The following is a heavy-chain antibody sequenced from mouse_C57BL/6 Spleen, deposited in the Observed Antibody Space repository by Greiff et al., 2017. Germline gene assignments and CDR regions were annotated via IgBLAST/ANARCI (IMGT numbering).Heavy chain of an antibody. CDR3: GRRDGNYVYCDV. Sequence: EVQLQQSVAELVRPGASVKLSCTASGFNIKNTYMPWVKQRPEQGLEWIGRIDPANGHTKYAPKFQGKATISADTSSNTDYLQHSILTSEDTAIXYCGRRDGNYVYCDVWGTGTTVTVSS. CDR2: IDPANGHT. CDR1: GFNIKNTY. J-gene: IGHJ1*03. D-gene: IGHD2-1*01. V-gene: IGHV14-3*01.